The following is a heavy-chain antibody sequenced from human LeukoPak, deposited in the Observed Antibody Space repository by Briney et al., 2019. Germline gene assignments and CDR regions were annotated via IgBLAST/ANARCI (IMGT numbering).Heavy chain of an antibody. CDR3: ARDLTMVRDPPY. D-gene: IGHD3-10*01. CDR1: GYTFTGYY. J-gene: IGHJ4*02. V-gene: IGHV1-2*02. CDR2: INPNSGGT. Sequence: ASVKVSCKASGYTFTGYYMHWVRQAPGQGLEWMGWINPNSGGTNYAQKFQGRVTMTRDTSISTTYMELSRLRSDDTAVYYCARDLTMVRDPPYWGQGTLVTVSS.